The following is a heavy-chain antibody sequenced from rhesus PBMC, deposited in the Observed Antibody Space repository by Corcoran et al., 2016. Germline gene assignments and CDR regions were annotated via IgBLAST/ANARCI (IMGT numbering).Heavy chain of an antibody. CDR2: IHRRMWNT. Sequence: QVQLQESGPGLLKPSETLSLTCAVSGGSISGGYGWGWIRQPPGKGLEWIGGIHRRMWNTVLKPHPQSPVSHSTATVKKPVSLKVSAVNGADTAGEYCARTGGSWSPNYWGQG. CDR3: ARTGGSWSPNY. CDR1: GGSISGGYG. D-gene: IGHD6-13*01. V-gene: IGHV4S7*01. J-gene: IGHJ4*01.